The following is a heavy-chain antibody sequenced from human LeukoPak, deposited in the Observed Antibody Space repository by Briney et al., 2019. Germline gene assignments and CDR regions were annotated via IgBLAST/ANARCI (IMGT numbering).Heavy chain of an antibody. J-gene: IGHJ5*02. V-gene: IGHV4-34*01. CDR1: GGSFSGYY. Sequence: SETLSLTCAVYGGSFSGYYWSWIRQPPGKGLEWIGEINHSGSTNYNPSLKSRVTISVDTSKNQFSLKLSSVTAADPAVYYCARPTRTIAAAGTRGWFDPWGQGTLVTVSS. CDR3: ARPTRTIAAAGTRGWFDP. D-gene: IGHD6-13*01. CDR2: INHSGST.